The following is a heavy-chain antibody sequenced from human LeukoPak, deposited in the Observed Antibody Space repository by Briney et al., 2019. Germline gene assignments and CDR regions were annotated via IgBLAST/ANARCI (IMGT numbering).Heavy chain of an antibody. CDR1: GFTFSSYA. CDR2: ISSRSTYI. Sequence: GGSLRPSCAASGFTFSSYAMNWVRQAPGKGLEWVSSISSRSTYIYYADSLKGRFTISRDNAKNSLYLQMNSLRAEDTAVYYCARGKSNYGDYVDYWGQGTLVTVSS. CDR3: ARGKSNYGDYVDY. V-gene: IGHV3-21*01. D-gene: IGHD4-17*01. J-gene: IGHJ4*02.